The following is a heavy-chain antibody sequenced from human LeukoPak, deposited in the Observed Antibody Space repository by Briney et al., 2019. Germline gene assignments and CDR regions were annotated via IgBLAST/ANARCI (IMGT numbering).Heavy chain of an antibody. D-gene: IGHD2-2*01. CDR3: ARARGPASTGGFASEI. CDR2: IYTSGST. V-gene: IGHV4-4*07. J-gene: IGHJ3*02. Sequence: SETLSLTCTVSGGSISSYYWSWIRQPAGKGLEWIGRIYTSGSTNYNPSLKSRVTMSVDTSKNQFSLKLSSVTAADTAVYYCARARGPASTGGFASEIWGQGTKVTVSS. CDR1: GGSISSYY.